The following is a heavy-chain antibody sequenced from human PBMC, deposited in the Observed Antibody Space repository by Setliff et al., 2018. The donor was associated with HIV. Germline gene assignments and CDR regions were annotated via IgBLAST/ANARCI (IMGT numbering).Heavy chain of an antibody. CDR1: GGSFSGYY. D-gene: IGHD5-12*01. Sequence: PSETLSLTCAVYGGSFSGYYWSWIRQPPGKGLEWIGEINHSGDTNYNPSLKSRVTISVDTSKNQFSLHLNSVTAADTAVYYCARLGAEDFSDYDWVDYWGQGTQVTVSS. CDR3: ARLGAEDFSDYDWVDY. V-gene: IGHV4-34*01. CDR2: INHSGDT. J-gene: IGHJ4*02.